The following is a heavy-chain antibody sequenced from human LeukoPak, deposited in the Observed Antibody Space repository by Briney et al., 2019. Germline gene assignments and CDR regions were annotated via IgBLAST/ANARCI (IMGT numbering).Heavy chain of an antibody. CDR3: ARDHNRIVVVTAPDY. CDR1: GFTFSSYA. Sequence: GGSLRLSCAASGFTFSSYAMSWVRQAPGKGLEWVSAISGSGGSTYYADSVKGRFTISRDNSKNTLYLQMNSLRAEDTAVYYCARDHNRIVVVTAPDYWGQGTLVTVSS. J-gene: IGHJ4*02. V-gene: IGHV3-23*01. CDR2: ISGSGGST. D-gene: IGHD2-21*02.